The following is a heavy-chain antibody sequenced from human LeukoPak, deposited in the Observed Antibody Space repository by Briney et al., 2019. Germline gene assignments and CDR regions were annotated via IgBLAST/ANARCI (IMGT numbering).Heavy chain of an antibody. V-gene: IGHV5-51*01. CDR2: IYPGDSDT. CDR3: AILEGYCSSTSCSLDY. CDR1: GYSFTSYW. J-gene: IGHJ4*02. Sequence: GESLKISCKGSGYSFTSYWIGWVRQMPGKGLEWMGIIYPGDSDTRYSPSFQGQVTISADKSISTAYLQWSSLKASDTAMYYCAILEGYCSSTSCSLDYWGQGTLVTVSS. D-gene: IGHD2-2*01.